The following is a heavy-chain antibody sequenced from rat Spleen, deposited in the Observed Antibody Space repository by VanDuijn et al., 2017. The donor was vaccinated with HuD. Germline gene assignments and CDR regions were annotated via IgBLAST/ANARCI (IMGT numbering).Heavy chain of an antibody. V-gene: IGHV5-34*01. Sequence: EVQLVESDGGLVQPGGSLKLSCVASGFTFSDYAMNWIRQAPGKGLEWVAYISSSSGTIYYVETVRGRFTISRDNAKNTLYLQLSSLRSEDAALYYCATSYYGYKRFAYWGQGTLVTVSS. CDR1: GFTFSDYA. J-gene: IGHJ3*01. CDR3: ATSYYGYKRFAY. CDR2: ISSSSGTI. D-gene: IGHD1-9*01.